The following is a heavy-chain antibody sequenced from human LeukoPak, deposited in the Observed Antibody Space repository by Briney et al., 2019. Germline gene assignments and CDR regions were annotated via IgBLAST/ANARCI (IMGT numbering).Heavy chain of an antibody. J-gene: IGHJ4*02. Sequence: PGGSLRLPCAASGFTFSSYGMHWVRQAPGKGLEWVAVISYDGSNKYYADSVKGRFTISRDNSKNTLYLQMNSLRAEDTAVYYCAKAPGLLEDFDYWGQGTLVTVSS. CDR2: ISYDGSNK. V-gene: IGHV3-30*18. D-gene: IGHD2-15*01. CDR3: AKAPGLLEDFDY. CDR1: GFTFSSYG.